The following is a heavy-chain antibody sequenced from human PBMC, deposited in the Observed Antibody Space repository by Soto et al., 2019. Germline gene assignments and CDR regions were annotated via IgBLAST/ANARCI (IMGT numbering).Heavy chain of an antibody. J-gene: IGHJ5*02. CDR2: MYYNGNI. V-gene: IGHV4-59*01. D-gene: IGHD3-16*01. Sequence: SETLSLTCTVSVGSISNYYWTWVRQSPEKGLEWIGYMYYNGNINYNPSLKSRVTISIDTSKNQFSLTLKSVTAADTAVYYCASGGNWFDPWGQGVLVTSPQ. CDR3: ASGGNWFDP. CDR1: VGSISNYY.